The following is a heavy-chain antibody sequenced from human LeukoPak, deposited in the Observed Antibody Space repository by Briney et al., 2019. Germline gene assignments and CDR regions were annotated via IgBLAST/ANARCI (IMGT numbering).Heavy chain of an antibody. CDR2: ISAYNGNT. J-gene: IGHJ4*02. D-gene: IGHD3-10*01. Sequence: ASVKVSCKASGYTFTSYGISWVRQAPGQGLEWMGWISAYNGNTNYAQKLQGRVTMTTDTSTSTAYMELRSLRSDDTAVYCCAREVWFGELSERTLDYWGQGTLVTVSS. CDR1: GYTFTSYG. CDR3: AREVWFGELSERTLDY. V-gene: IGHV1-18*01.